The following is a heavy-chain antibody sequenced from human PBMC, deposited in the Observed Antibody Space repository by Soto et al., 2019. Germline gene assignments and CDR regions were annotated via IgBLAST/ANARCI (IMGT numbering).Heavy chain of an antibody. CDR3: ARVWTIGGGRNGMDV. D-gene: IGHD1-26*01. J-gene: IGHJ6*02. Sequence: GGSLRLSCAASGFTFSSYGMHWVRQAPGKGLEWVAVISYDGSNKYYADSVKGRFTISRDNSKNTLYLQMNSLRSEDTAVYYCARVWTIGGGRNGMDVWGQGTTVTVSS. V-gene: IGHV3-30*03. CDR2: ISYDGSNK. CDR1: GFTFSSYG.